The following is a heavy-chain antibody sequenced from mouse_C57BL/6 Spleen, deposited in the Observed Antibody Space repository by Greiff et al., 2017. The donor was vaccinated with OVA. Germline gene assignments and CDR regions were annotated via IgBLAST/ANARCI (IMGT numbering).Heavy chain of an antibody. Sequence: VQLQQPGAELVKPGASVKLSCTASGYTFTSYWMHWVKQRPGRGLEWIGWIDPNSGGTKYNEKFKSKATLTVDKPSSTAYMQLSSLTSEDSAVYYCAIYYEGAVDYWGQGTSVAVAS. J-gene: IGHJ4*01. CDR3: AIYYEGAVDY. V-gene: IGHV1-72*01. CDR1: GYTFTSYW. CDR2: IDPNSGGT. D-gene: IGHD2-4*01.